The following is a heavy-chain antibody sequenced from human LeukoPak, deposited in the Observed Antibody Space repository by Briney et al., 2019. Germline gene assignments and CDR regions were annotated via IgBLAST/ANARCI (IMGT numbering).Heavy chain of an antibody. Sequence: GGSLRLSCAASGFTFSSYAMSRVRQAPGKGLEWVSAISGSGGSTYYADSVKGRFTISRDSSKNTLYLQMNSLRAEDTAVYYCAKDLVPYDFWSGFDYWGQGTLVTVSS. J-gene: IGHJ4*02. V-gene: IGHV3-23*01. D-gene: IGHD3-3*01. CDR2: ISGSGGST. CDR3: AKDLVPYDFWSGFDY. CDR1: GFTFSSYA.